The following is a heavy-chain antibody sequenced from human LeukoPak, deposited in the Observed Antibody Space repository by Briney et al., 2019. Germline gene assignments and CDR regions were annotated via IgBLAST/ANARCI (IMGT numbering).Heavy chain of an antibody. CDR3: ARGLGSRFWVVVPAAISKIAWFDP. D-gene: IGHD2-2*01. J-gene: IGHJ5*02. V-gene: IGHV4-4*09. CDR2: IYTSGST. CDR1: GGSISSYY. Sequence: SETLSLTRTVSGGSISSYYWSWIRQPPGKGLEWIGYIYTSGSTNYNPSLKSRVTISVDTSKNQFSLKLSSVTAADTAVYYCARGLGSRFWVVVPAAISKIAWFDPWGQGTLVTVSS.